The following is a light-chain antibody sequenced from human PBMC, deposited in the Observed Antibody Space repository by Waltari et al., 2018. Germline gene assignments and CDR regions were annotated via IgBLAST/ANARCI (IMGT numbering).Light chain of an antibody. CDR2: DAS. J-gene: IGKJ1*01. CDR1: QSVSCS. CDR3: QQRSKWPWA. V-gene: IGKV3-11*01. Sequence: EIVLTQSPATLSLSPGERATLSCRASQSVSCSLAWYQHKPGQAPRLLIYDASISVTGIPARFSGSGSGTDFTLTISSLEPEDFAVYYCQQRSKWPWAFGQGTKVEIK.